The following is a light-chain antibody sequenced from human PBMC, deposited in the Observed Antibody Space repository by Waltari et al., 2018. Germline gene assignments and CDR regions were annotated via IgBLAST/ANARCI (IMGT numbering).Light chain of an antibody. CDR1: QSVGSSS. Sequence: EIVLTQSPGTASLSPGERVTISCRASQSVGSSSLAWYQPKPGQAPRLVIYRASRRATGIPDRFSGSGSGTDFSLTISRLEPEDFAVYYCQQHGTLPATFGQGTKVEIK. V-gene: IGKV3-20*01. CDR3: QQHGTLPAT. J-gene: IGKJ1*01. CDR2: RAS.